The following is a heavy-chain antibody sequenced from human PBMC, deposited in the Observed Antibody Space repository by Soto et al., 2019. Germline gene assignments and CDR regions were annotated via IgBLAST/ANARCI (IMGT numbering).Heavy chain of an antibody. Sequence: QVQLVESGGGVVQPGRSLRLSCAASGFTFSSYGMHWVRQAPGKGLEWVAVISYDGSNKYYADSVKGRFTISRDNSKNTLYLQMNSLRAEDTAVYYCAKAARDGYKLVGIIDYWGQGTLVTVSS. V-gene: IGHV3-30*18. CDR2: ISYDGSNK. D-gene: IGHD5-12*01. CDR3: AKAARDGYKLVGIIDY. CDR1: GFTFSSYG. J-gene: IGHJ4*02.